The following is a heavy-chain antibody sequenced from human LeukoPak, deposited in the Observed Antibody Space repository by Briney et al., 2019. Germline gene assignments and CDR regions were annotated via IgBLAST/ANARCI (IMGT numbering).Heavy chain of an antibody. CDR3: VRDQPYSSSSHFDY. J-gene: IGHJ4*02. CDR2: INTGSSLI. V-gene: IGHV3-48*01. Sequence: SGGSLRLSCAASGFTFSSYAMSWVRQAPGKGLEWVSYINTGSSLIYYADSVQGRFTISRDNAKNSLYLQMNSLRAEDTAVYYCVRDQPYSSSSHFDYWGQGTLVTVSS. CDR1: GFTFSSYA. D-gene: IGHD6-6*01.